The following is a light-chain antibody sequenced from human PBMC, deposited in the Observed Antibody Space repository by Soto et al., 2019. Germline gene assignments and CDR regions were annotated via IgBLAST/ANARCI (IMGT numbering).Light chain of an antibody. CDR2: KAS. J-gene: IGKJ4*01. Sequence: DIQMTQSPSTLSASVGDRVTITCRASQSMSSWLAWYQQKPGKAPKLLIYKASSLESGVPSRFSGSGSGTEFTLTISSLQPDDFATYYCQQSYSTPPTFGGGTKVDIK. CDR3: QQSYSTPPT. V-gene: IGKV1-5*03. CDR1: QSMSSW.